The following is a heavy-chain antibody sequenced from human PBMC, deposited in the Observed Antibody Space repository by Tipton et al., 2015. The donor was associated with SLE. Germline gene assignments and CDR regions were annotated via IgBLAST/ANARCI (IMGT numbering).Heavy chain of an antibody. V-gene: IGHV4-4*07. J-gene: IGHJ5*02. CDR2: VYTSGST. CDR1: GGSLRSYY. CDR3: ARVTSSGWTESWFDP. Sequence: LSLTCTVSGGSLRSYYWSWIRQPAGGGLEWIGGVYTSGSTNYNPSLQSRVTMSVDTSKNQFSLKLSSVTAADTAVYYCARVTSSGWTESWFDPWGQGTLVTVSS. D-gene: IGHD6-19*01.